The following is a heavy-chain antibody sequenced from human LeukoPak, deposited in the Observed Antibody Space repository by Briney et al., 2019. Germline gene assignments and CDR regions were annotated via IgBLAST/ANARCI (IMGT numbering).Heavy chain of an antibody. V-gene: IGHV4-61*01. Sequence: PSETLSLTCTVSGGSVSSGSYYWSWIRQPPGKGLEWIGYIYYSGSTNYNPSLKSRVTISVDTSKNQFSLKLSSVTAADTAVYYCARVLWFGELLFHFDYWGQGTLATVSS. CDR3: ARVLWFGELLFHFDY. D-gene: IGHD3-10*01. J-gene: IGHJ4*02. CDR1: GGSVSSGSYY. CDR2: IYYSGST.